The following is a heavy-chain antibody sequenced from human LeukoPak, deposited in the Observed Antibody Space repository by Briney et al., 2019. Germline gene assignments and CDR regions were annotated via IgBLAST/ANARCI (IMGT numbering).Heavy chain of an antibody. CDR1: GFTFSTYW. V-gene: IGHV3-7*01. J-gene: IGHJ6*02. Sequence: GGSLRLSCAASGFTFSTYWMNWVRQAPGKGLEWVANIKVDGSEKYYTDSVKGRFTISRDNAKNTVYLQMNSLRTEDTAVYYCARGLPNYYGMDVWGQGTTVTVSS. CDR2: IKVDGSEK. CDR3: ARGLPNYYGMDV.